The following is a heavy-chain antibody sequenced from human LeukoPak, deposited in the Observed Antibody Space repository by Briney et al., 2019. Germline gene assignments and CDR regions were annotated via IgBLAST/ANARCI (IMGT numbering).Heavy chain of an antibody. Sequence: GGSLRLSCAASGFTFSSYGMHWVRQAPGKGLEWVAVISYDGSNKYYADSVKGRFTISRDNSKNTLYLQMNSLRAEDTAVYYCAKALYSYPGDYWGQGTLVTVSS. D-gene: IGHD5-18*01. CDR3: AKALYSYPGDY. CDR2: ISYDGSNK. J-gene: IGHJ4*02. V-gene: IGHV3-30*18. CDR1: GFTFSSYG.